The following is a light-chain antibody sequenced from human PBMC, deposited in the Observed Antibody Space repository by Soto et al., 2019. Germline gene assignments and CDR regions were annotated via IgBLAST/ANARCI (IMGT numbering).Light chain of an antibody. Sequence: IVMTQSPATLSVSPGERASLSCRASQSVSGNLAWYQQKPGQAPRLLIYGASTRATGIPARFSGSGSGTEFTLTISSLQSEDFAVYYCQQYTAWPPWTFGQGTKVEIK. J-gene: IGKJ1*01. V-gene: IGKV3-15*01. CDR2: GAS. CDR1: QSVSGN. CDR3: QQYTAWPPWT.